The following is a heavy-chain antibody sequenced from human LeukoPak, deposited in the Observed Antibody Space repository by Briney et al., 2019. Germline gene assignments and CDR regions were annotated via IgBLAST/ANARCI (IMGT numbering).Heavy chain of an antibody. CDR3: ARDTGTTEDYYYYYGMDV. V-gene: IGHV1-69*01. D-gene: IGHD1-1*01. CDR2: XFGTA. J-gene: IGHJ6*02. Sequence: XFGTANYAQKFQGRVTITADESTSTAYMELSSLRSEDTAVYYCARDTGTTEDYYYYYGMDVWGQGTTVTVSS.